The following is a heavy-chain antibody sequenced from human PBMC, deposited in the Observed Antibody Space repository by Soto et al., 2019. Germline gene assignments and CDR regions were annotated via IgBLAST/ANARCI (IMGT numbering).Heavy chain of an antibody. CDR2: INHSGST. J-gene: IGHJ4*02. CDR3: XRGQWLPRGEY. CDR1: GGSFSGFF. D-gene: IGHD6-19*01. V-gene: IGHV4-34*01. Sequence: QVHLQQWGAGLLKPSETLSLTCAVYGGSFSGFFWTWIRQSPGKGLEWIGEINHSGSTNYNPSLKSRVTIFADTSENQFSLRLTSVTAXXXXXXXXXRGQWLPRGEYWGQGTLV.